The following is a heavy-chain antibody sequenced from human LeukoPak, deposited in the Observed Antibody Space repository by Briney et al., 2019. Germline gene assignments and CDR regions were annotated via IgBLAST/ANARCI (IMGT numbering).Heavy chain of an antibody. V-gene: IGHV3-33*06. J-gene: IGHJ5*02. D-gene: IGHD3-22*01. CDR3: AKDLYYYDSSGYSP. Sequence: QPGRSLRLSXAASGFTFSSYGMHWVRQAPGKGLEWVAVIWYDGSNKYYADSVKGRFTISRDNSKNTLYLQMNSLRAEDTAVYYCAKDLYYYDSSGYSPWGQGALVTVSS. CDR1: GFTFSSYG. CDR2: IWYDGSNK.